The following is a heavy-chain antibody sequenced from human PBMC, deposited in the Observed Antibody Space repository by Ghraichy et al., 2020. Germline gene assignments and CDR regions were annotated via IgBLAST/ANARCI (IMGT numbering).Heavy chain of an antibody. CDR3: ARGPLSDILTGYYTLDWYFDL. J-gene: IGHJ2*01. V-gene: IGHV3-74*01. CDR1: GFTFSSYW. D-gene: IGHD3-9*01. Sequence: LSLTCAASGFTFSSYWMHWVLQAPGKGLVWVSRINSDGSSTSYADSVKGRFTISRDNAKNTLFLQMNSLRAEDTAVYYCARGPLSDILTGYYTLDWYFDLWGRGTLVTVSS. CDR2: INSDGSST.